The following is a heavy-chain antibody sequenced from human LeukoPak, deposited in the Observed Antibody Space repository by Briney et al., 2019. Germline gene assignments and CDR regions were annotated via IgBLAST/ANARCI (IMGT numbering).Heavy chain of an antibody. J-gene: IGHJ4*02. Sequence: PSETLSLTCTASGGSITSNYWSWIRQFPGKGLEWIGYIYHSGSTKYNPSLKSRVTISVDTSKNHFSLKLSSVTAADTGVYYCARDGGSSDWYFDYWGQGTLVTVSS. V-gene: IGHV4-59*01. CDR2: IYHSGST. CDR1: GGSITSNY. D-gene: IGHD2-2*01. CDR3: ARDGGSSDWYFDY.